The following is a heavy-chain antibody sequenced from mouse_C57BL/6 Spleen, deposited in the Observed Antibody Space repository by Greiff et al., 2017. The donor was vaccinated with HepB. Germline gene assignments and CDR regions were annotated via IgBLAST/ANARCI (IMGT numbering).Heavy chain of an antibody. V-gene: IGHV1-82*01. D-gene: IGHD2-2*01. CDR2: IYPGDGDT. Sequence: QVTLKESGPELVKPGASVKISCKASGYAFSSSWMNWVKQRPGKGLEWIGRIYPGDGDTNYNGKFKGKATLTADKSSSTAYMQLSSLTSEDSAVYFCARGGYYGYFDVWGTGTTVTVSS. CDR1: GYAFSSSW. J-gene: IGHJ1*03. CDR3: ARGGYYGYFDV.